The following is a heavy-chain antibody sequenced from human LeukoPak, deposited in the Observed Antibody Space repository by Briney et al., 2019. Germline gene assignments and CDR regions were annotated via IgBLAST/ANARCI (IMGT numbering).Heavy chain of an antibody. D-gene: IGHD5-12*01. CDR2: IYHSGST. J-gene: IGHJ5*02. CDR1: GYSLSSGYY. V-gene: IGHV4-38-2*02. Sequence: SETLSLTCTVSGYSLSSGYYWGWIRQPPGKGLEWIGSIYHSGSTYYTQSLKSRVTISVDTSKNQFSLKLSSVTAADTAVYYCARWWLRSGRFDRWGQGTLVTVSS. CDR3: ARWWLRSGRFDR.